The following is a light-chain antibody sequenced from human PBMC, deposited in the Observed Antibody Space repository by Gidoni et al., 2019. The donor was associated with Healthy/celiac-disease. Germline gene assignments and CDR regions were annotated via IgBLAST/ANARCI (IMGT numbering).Light chain of an antibody. Sequence: DIQMTHSPSSLSASVGDRVTITCRASESISSYLNWYQQKPGKAPKHLIYAASSLQGGVPSRFSGSGAGTDVTLTISSRQPEDDATYYCQQSYSTPPYTFXXXTKLEIK. CDR2: AAS. CDR1: ESISSY. CDR3: QQSYSTPPYT. J-gene: IGKJ2*01. V-gene: IGKV1-39*01.